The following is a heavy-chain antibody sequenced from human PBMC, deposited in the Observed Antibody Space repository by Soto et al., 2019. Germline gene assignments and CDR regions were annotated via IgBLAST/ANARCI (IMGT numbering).Heavy chain of an antibody. V-gene: IGHV1-46*01. CDR3: AVSYSDFDY. CDR1: GYTFTSYY. Sequence: ASVKVSCKASGYTFTSYYMHWVRQAPGQGLEWMGIINPSGGSTTYAQNFQGRVTMARDTSTSTVYMELSSLRSEDTAIYYCAVSYSDFDYWGQGTLVTVSS. CDR2: INPSGGST. J-gene: IGHJ4*02. D-gene: IGHD4-4*01.